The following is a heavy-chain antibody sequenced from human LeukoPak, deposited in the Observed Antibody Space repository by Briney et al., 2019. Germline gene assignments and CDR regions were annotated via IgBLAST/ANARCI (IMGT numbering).Heavy chain of an antibody. D-gene: IGHD3-16*01. CDR3: ARSPLGTEDFFDS. Sequence: GGSLRLSCRASGLTFKDSYMNWVRQVAGKGLEFVAHISANGLTKYYGDSVRGRFTVSRDNAKSSVYLEIDSLRVDDTAVYYCARSPLGTEDFFDSWGQGTQVIVSS. CDR1: GLTFKDSY. J-gene: IGHJ4*02. V-gene: IGHV3-11*01. CDR2: ISANGLTK.